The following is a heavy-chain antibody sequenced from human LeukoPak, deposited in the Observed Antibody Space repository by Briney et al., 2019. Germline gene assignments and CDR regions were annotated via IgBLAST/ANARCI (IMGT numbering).Heavy chain of an antibody. V-gene: IGHV3-48*02. D-gene: IGHD4-11*01. Sequence: GGSLRLSCAASEFSFRSHDMNWVRQAPGKGLEWVSYISGSSNAIYYADSVKGRFTISRDNAKNSLYLQMNSLRDEDTAVYYCARDRTTVTTSALDYWGQGTLVTVSS. CDR3: ARDRTTVTTSALDY. CDR2: ISGSSNAI. J-gene: IGHJ4*02. CDR1: EFSFRSHD.